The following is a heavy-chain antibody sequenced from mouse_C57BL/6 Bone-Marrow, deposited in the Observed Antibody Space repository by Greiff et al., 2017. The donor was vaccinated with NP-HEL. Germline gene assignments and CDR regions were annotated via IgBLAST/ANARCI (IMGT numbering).Heavy chain of an antibody. Sequence: EVKLVESGGGLVKPGGSLKLSCAASGFTFSSYAMSWVRQTPEKRLEWVATISDGGSYTDYPDNVKGRFTISRDNAKNNLYLQMSHLKSEDTAMYYCARIYYGILYYAMDYWGQGTSVTVSS. V-gene: IGHV5-4*03. J-gene: IGHJ4*01. CDR1: GFTFSSYA. CDR2: ISDGGSYT. D-gene: IGHD2-1*01. CDR3: ARIYYGILYYAMDY.